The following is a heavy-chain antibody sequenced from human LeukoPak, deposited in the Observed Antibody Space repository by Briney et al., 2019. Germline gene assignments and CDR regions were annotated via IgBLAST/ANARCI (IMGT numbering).Heavy chain of an antibody. CDR2: INIDGSST. CDR1: GFTFSSYW. Sequence: QTGGSLRLSCAASGFTFSSYWMHWVRQAPGKGLVWVSRINIDGSSTSYADSVKGRFTISRDNAKNTLYLQMNSLRAEDTAVYYCARDGAPFYDSSGYYSYYFDYWGQGTLVTVSS. D-gene: IGHD3-22*01. CDR3: ARDGAPFYDSSGYYSYYFDY. V-gene: IGHV3-74*01. J-gene: IGHJ4*02.